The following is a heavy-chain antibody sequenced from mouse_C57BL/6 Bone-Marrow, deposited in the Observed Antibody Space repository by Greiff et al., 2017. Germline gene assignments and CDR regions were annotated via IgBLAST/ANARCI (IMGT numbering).Heavy chain of an antibody. V-gene: IGHV1-61*01. CDR2: IYPSDSET. CDR1: GYTFTSYW. CDR3: ARYWYGGDY. Sequence: QVQLKQPGAELVRPGSSVKLSCKASGYTFTSYWMDWVKQRPGQGLEWIGNIYPSDSETHYNQKFKDKATLTVDKSSSTAYMQLSSLTSEDSAVYYCARYWYGGDYWGQGTTLTVSS. J-gene: IGHJ2*01. D-gene: IGHD1-1*01.